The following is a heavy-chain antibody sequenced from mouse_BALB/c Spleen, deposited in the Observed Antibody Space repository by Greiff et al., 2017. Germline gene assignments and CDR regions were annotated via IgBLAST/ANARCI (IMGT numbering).Heavy chain of an antibody. Sequence: VQLQQSGAELVRPGSSVKISCKASGYAFSSYWMNWVKQRPGQGLEWIGQIYPGDGDTNYNGKFKGKATLTADKSSSTAYMQLSSLTSEDSAVYFCARDRLDAMDYWGQGTSVTVSS. V-gene: IGHV1-80*01. CDR2: IYPGDGDT. CDR1: GYAFSSYW. D-gene: IGHD2-14*01. J-gene: IGHJ4*01. CDR3: ARDRLDAMDY.